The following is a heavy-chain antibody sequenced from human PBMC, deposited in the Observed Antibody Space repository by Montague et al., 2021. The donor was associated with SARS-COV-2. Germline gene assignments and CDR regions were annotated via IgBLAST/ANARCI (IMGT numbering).Heavy chain of an antibody. CDR1: GFSLSTSGVG. CDR2: IYWDDDK. CDR3: AHRRGLLLSDAFDI. J-gene: IGHJ3*02. D-gene: IGHD1-26*01. Sequence: PAQVKPTQTLTLTCTFSGFSLSTSGVGVGWIRQPPGMALEWLALIYWDDDKRYSPSLKSRLTITKDTSKNQVVLTMTNMDPVDTATYYCAHRRGLLLSDAFDIWGQGTMVTVSS. V-gene: IGHV2-5*02.